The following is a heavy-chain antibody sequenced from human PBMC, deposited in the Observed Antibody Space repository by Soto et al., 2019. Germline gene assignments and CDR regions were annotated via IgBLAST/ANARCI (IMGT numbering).Heavy chain of an antibody. CDR2: IYYSGST. CDR3: ARDFIMITFGGVIGPW. V-gene: IGHV4-39*02. CDR1: GGSISSSSYY. J-gene: IGHJ4*02. Sequence: SETLSLTCTVSGGSISSSSYYWGWIRQPPGKGLEWIGSIYYSGSTYYNPSLKSRVTISVDTSKNQFSLKLSSVTAADTAVYYCARDFIMITFGGVIGPWGGQGTLVTAPQ. D-gene: IGHD3-16*02.